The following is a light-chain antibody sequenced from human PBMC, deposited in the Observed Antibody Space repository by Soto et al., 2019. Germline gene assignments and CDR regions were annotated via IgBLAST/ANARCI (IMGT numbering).Light chain of an antibody. CDR3: QQYGSSPIT. J-gene: IGKJ5*01. CDR1: QSVSRSS. CDR2: GAS. V-gene: IGKV3-20*01. Sequence: DSGLTQSPGTLSLSPGERATLSCRASQSVSRSSLAWYQQRPGQAPRLLIYGASSRATGIPDRFSGSGSGTDFTLTISRLEPEDFAVYYCQQYGSSPITFGQGTRLEIK.